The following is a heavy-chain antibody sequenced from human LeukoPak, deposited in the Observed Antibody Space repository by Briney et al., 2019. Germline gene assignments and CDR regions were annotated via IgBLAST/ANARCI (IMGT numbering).Heavy chain of an antibody. Sequence: GGSLRPSCAASGFTFSSYAMSWVRQAPGKGLEWVSAISGSGGSTYYADSVKGRFTISRDNSKNTLYPQMNSLRAEDTAVYYCAKGMGAAAIPGPADYWGQGTLVTVSS. V-gene: IGHV3-23*01. CDR2: ISGSGGST. CDR1: GFTFSSYA. CDR3: AKGMGAAAIPGPADY. D-gene: IGHD2-2*01. J-gene: IGHJ4*02.